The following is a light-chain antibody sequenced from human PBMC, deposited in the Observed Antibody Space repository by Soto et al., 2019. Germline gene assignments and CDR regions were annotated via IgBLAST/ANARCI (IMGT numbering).Light chain of an antibody. CDR2: YVS. Sequence: DVVMTQSPLSLPVTLGQPASISCRSSQSLLYSDGNTYLYGFQQRPGHSPRRLIYYVSNRDSGAPDRFSGSGSGTDFTLKISRVEAEDVGVYYFMQGTHCPHTFGQGTKLEIK. CDR1: QSLLYSDGNTY. J-gene: IGKJ2*01. CDR3: MQGTHCPHT. V-gene: IGKV2-30*01.